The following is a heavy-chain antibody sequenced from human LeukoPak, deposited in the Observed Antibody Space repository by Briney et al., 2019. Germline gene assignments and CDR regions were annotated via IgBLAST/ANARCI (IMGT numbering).Heavy chain of an antibody. CDR2: IYYSGST. Sequence: SQTLSLTCTVSGGSISSGGYYWSWIRQHPGKGLEWIGYIYYSGSTYYNPSLKSRVTISVDTSKNQFSLKLSSVTAADTAVYYCARGLGIYCGGDCYDYYLGYWGQGTLVTVSS. D-gene: IGHD2-21*02. V-gene: IGHV4-31*03. CDR3: ARGLGIYCGGDCYDYYLGY. J-gene: IGHJ4*02. CDR1: GGSISSGGYY.